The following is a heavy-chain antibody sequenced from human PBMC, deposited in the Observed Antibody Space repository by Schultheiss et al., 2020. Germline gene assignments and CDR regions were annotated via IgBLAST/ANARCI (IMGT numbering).Heavy chain of an antibody. CDR1: GGSISSGDYY. J-gene: IGHJ4*02. CDR3: ARESSPYYDILTGYYSDY. CDR2: IYYSGST. V-gene: IGHV4-30-4*01. Sequence: SETLSLTCTVSGGSISSGDYYWSWIRQPPGKGLEWIGYIYYSGSTYYNPSLKSRVTISVDTSKNQFSLKLSSVTAADTAVYYCARESSPYYDILTGYYSDYWGQGTLVTVSS. D-gene: IGHD3-9*01.